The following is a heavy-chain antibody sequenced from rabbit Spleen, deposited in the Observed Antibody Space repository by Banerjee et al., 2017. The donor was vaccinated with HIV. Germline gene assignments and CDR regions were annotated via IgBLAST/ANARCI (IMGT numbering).Heavy chain of an antibody. CDR1: GIDFSSYYY. V-gene: IGHV1S45*01. CDR3: VRYVSGSAYYSL. CDR2: IATGSGNT. J-gene: IGHJ2*01. D-gene: IGHD1-1*01. Sequence: QQQLEESGGGLVKPGGTLTLTCKASGIDFSSYYYMCWVRQAPGKGLEWIGCIATGSGNTYYASWAKGRFTISKSSSTTVTLQMTSLTVADTATYFCVRYVSGSAYYSLWGPGTLVTVS.